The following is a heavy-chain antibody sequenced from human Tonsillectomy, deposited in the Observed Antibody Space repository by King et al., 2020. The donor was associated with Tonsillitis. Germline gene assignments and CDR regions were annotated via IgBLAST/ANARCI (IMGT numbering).Heavy chain of an antibody. J-gene: IGHJ4*02. V-gene: IGHV1-69*04. D-gene: IGHD3-10*01. CDR3: ARASGSGNYYIFDY. Sequence: QLVQSGAEVKKPGSSVKVSCKASGGTFSSYGISWVRQAPGQGLEWMGRIIPIAGIANYAQKFQGRVTITADKSTSTAYMELSSLRSEDTAVYYCARASGSGNYYIFDYWGQGTLVTVSS. CDR2: IIPIAGIA. CDR1: GGTFSSYG.